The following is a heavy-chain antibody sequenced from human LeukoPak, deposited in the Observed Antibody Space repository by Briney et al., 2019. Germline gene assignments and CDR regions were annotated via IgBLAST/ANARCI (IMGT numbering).Heavy chain of an antibody. CDR3: ASPNPRIAARPYYYYYMDV. J-gene: IGHJ6*03. V-gene: IGHV3-48*03. D-gene: IGHD6-6*01. CDR1: GFTFSSYE. Sequence: GGSLRLSCAASGFTFSSYEMNWVRQAPGKGLEWVSYISSSGSTIYYADSVKGRFTISRDNAKNSLYLQMNSLRAEDTAVYYCASPNPRIAARPYYYYYMDVWGKGTTVTVSS. CDR2: ISSSGSTI.